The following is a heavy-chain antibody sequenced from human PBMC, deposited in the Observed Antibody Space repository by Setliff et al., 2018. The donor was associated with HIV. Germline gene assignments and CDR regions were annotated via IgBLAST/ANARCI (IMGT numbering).Heavy chain of an antibody. CDR3: ARGSKGGFFDY. V-gene: IGHV4-4*07. CDR1: GGSFSGYY. CDR2: VHSTGTT. Sequence: SETLSLTCAVSGGSFSGYYWSWIRQPAGEGPEYIGRVHSTGTTIYNPSLKSRVTMSVDASKNQLSLKLRSVTAADTAVYYCARGSKGGFFDYWGQGTLVTVSS. D-gene: IGHD3-16*01. J-gene: IGHJ4*02.